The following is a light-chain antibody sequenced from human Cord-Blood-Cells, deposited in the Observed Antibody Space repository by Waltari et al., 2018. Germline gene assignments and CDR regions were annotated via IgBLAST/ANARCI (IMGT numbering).Light chain of an antibody. CDR2: DAS. J-gene: IGKJ4*01. CDR3: QQRSNWPPLT. CDR1: QTVSSY. Sequence: EIVLTQSPATLSLSPGERATLYCRASQTVSSYLAWYQQKPGQAPRPLIYDASNRATGIPARFSGSGSGTDFTLTISSLEPEDFAVYYCQQRSNWPPLTFGGGTKVEIK. V-gene: IGKV3-11*01.